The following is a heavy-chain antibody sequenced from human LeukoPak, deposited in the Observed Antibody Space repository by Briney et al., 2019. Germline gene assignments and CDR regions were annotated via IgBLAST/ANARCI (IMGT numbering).Heavy chain of an antibody. CDR2: IWYDGCNK. CDR3: AREEIGYSSSWYSLDYYGMDV. J-gene: IGHJ6*02. CDR1: GFTFSSYG. Sequence: GGSLRLSCAASGFTFSSYGMHWVRQAPGKGLEWVAVIWYDGCNKYYADSVKGRFTISRDSSKNTLYLQMNSLRAEDTAVYYCAREEIGYSSSWYSLDYYGMDVWGQGTTVTVSS. V-gene: IGHV3-33*01. D-gene: IGHD6-13*01.